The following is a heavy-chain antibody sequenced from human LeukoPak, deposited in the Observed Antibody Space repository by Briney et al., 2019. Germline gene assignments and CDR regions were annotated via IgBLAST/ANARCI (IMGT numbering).Heavy chain of an antibody. CDR1: GYSFTSYW. V-gene: IGHV5-51*01. J-gene: IGHJ5*02. CDR3: ARLEGRITMVRGVENWFDP. D-gene: IGHD3-10*01. CDR2: IYPGDSDT. Sequence: GESLKISCKGSGYSFTSYWIGWVRQMPGKGLEWMGIIYPGDSDTRYSPSFQGQVTISADKSISTAYLQWSSLKASDTAMYYCARLEGRITMVRGVENWFDPWGQGTLVTVSS.